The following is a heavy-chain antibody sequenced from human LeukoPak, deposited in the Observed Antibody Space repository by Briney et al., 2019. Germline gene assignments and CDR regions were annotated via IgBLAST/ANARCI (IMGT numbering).Heavy chain of an antibody. D-gene: IGHD5-24*01. CDR1: GFTFSSYA. V-gene: IGHV3-7*01. CDR2: IKEDGSET. J-gene: IGHJ4*02. CDR3: ARETPRRGETRDGYR. Sequence: GGSLRLSCAASGFTFSSYAMSWVRQAPGKGLECLANIKEDGSETYYADSVKGRFTISRDNPKNLLFLQINSLRVEDTAVYYCARETPRRGETRDGYRWGQGTVVTVSS.